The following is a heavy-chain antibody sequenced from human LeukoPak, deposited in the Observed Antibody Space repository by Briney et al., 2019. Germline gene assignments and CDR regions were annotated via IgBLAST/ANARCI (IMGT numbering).Heavy chain of an antibody. CDR3: ARDLGANYVDNWFDP. J-gene: IGHJ5*02. D-gene: IGHD3-16*01. Sequence: SETLSLTCTGSDGSISSYYWSWIRQPAGKGLEWIGRIYTSGSTNYNPSLKSRVTMSVDTSKNQFSLKLSSVTAADTAVYYCARDLGANYVDNWFDPWGQGTLVTVSS. CDR2: IYTSGST. V-gene: IGHV4-4*07. CDR1: DGSISSYY.